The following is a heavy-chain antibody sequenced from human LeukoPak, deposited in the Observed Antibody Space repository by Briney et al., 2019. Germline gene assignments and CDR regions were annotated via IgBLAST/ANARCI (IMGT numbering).Heavy chain of an antibody. CDR1: GFTFSSYA. CDR2: ISGSGGST. D-gene: IGHD5-12*01. J-gene: IGHJ6*02. V-gene: IGHV3-23*01. CDR3: AKDGGYDYHYYYYGMDV. Sequence: PGGSLSLSCAASGFTFSSYAMSWVRQAPGKGLEWVSAISGSGGSTYYADSVKGRFTISRDNSKNTLYLQMNSLRAEDTAVYYCAKDGGYDYHYYYYGMDVWGQGTTVTVSS.